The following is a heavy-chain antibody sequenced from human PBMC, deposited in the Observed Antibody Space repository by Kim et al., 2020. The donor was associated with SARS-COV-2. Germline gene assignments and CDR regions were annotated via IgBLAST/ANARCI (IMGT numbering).Heavy chain of an antibody. V-gene: IGHV3-15*01. CDR1: GFTFSNAW. Sequence: GGSLRLSCAASGFTFSNAWMSWVRQAPGKGLEWVGRIKSKTDGGTTDYAAPVKGRFTISRDDSKNTLYLQMNSLKTEDTAVYYCTTPMSRYNWNGYYYGMDVWGQGTTVTVSS. CDR2: IKSKTDGGTT. CDR3: TTPMSRYNWNGYYYGMDV. J-gene: IGHJ6*02. D-gene: IGHD1-20*01.